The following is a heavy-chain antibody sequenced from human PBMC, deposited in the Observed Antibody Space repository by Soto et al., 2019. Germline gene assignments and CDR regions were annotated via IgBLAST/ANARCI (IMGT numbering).Heavy chain of an antibody. Sequence: ASVKVSCKASGDIFTNYAIHWVRQAPGQRLEWMGWIDGGNGNTKYSQKFQGRVTITRDTSASTGYMDLSSLRSEDTAVYYCARSGYSSGWYNWYLDFWGRGILVTVSS. CDR1: GDIFTNYA. CDR3: ARSGYSSGWYNWYLDF. D-gene: IGHD6-19*01. J-gene: IGHJ2*01. V-gene: IGHV1-3*01. CDR2: IDGGNGNT.